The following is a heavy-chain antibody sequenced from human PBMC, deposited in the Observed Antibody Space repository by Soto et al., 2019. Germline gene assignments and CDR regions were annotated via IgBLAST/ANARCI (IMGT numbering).Heavy chain of an antibody. Sequence: QVQLVESGGGVVRPGGSLRLSCEASGFTFGSYGMHWVRQAPGKGLEWVALIWYDGSHENYADSVKGRLTISRDNFNNTLFLQMSSLRVEDTAVYYCARAPGTAMAYSDRWGQGTRVTVSS. J-gene: IGHJ4*02. CDR2: IWYDGSHE. D-gene: IGHD5-18*01. CDR3: ARAPGTAMAYSDR. CDR1: GFTFGSYG. V-gene: IGHV3-33*01.